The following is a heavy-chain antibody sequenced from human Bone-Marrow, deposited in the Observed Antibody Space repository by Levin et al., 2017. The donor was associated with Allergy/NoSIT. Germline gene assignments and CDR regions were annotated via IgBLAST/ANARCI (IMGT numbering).Heavy chain of an antibody. J-gene: IGHJ4*02. CDR2: IYPDDSDT. CDR1: GYNFTNFW. CDR3: ARRQYCTAGTCSLTLDY. Sequence: VASVKVSCEASGYNFTNFWIGWVRQMPGKGLEWLGIIYPDDSDTRYSPSFQGQVTISADKSITTAYLQWSSLKASDTAVYYCARRQYCTAGTCSLTLDYWGQGTLVTVSS. V-gene: IGHV5-51*01. D-gene: IGHD2-15*01.